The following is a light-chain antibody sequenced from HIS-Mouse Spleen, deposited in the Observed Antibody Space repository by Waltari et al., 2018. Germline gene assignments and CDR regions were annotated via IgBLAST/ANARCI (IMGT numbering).Light chain of an antibody. CDR3: QSADSSGTYPV. J-gene: IGLJ2*01. Sequence: SYELTQPPSVSVSPGQTARITCSGDALPKQYAYWYQQKPGQAPVLGISKDSERPSGIPERFSGSSSGTTVTLTISGVQAEDEADYYCQSADSSGTYPVFGGGTKLTVL. V-gene: IGLV3-25*03. CDR2: KDS. CDR1: ALPKQY.